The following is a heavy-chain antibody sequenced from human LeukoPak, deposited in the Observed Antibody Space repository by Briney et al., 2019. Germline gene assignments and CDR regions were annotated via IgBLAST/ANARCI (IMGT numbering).Heavy chain of an antibody. D-gene: IGHD5-24*01. V-gene: IGHV4-34*01. CDR3: AREMSVTDAFDI. CDR1: GGSFSGYY. Sequence: SETLSLTCAVYGGSFSGYYWSWIRQPPGKGLKWIGEINHSGSTNYNPSLKSRVTISVDTSKNQFSLTLSSVTAADTAVYYCAREMSVTDAFDIWGQRTMVTVSS. CDR2: INHSGST. J-gene: IGHJ3*02.